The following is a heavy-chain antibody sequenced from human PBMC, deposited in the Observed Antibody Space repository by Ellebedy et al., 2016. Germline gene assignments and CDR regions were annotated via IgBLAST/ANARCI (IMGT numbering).Heavy chain of an antibody. V-gene: IGHV3-9*01. Sequence: GGSLRLSXAASGFTFDDNAMHWVRQVPGKGLEWVSSISWNSGSLTYADSVKGRFTISRDNARHSLYLQMNSLRPDDTALYFCVKDRGGTYVDSWGQGTLVTVSS. CDR2: ISWNSGSL. D-gene: IGHD2-15*01. CDR3: VKDRGGTYVDS. CDR1: GFTFDDNA. J-gene: IGHJ4*02.